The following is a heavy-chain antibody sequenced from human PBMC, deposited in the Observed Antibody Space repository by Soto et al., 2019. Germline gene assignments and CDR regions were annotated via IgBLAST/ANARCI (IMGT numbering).Heavy chain of an antibody. CDR3: AKSPALFAVAGTGGSFDY. CDR1: GFTFDDYA. J-gene: IGHJ4*02. V-gene: IGHV3-9*01. CDR2: ISWNSGSI. D-gene: IGHD6-19*01. Sequence: GGSLRLSCAASGFTFDDYAMHWVRQAPGKGLEWVSGISWNSGSIGYADSVKGRFTISRDNAKNSLYLQMNSLRAEDTALYYCAKSPALFAVAGTGGSFDYWGQGTLVTVSS.